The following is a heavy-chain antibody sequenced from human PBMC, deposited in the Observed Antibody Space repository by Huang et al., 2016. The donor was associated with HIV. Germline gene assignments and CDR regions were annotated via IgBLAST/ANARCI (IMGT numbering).Heavy chain of an antibody. CDR2: INHRSSS. J-gene: IGHJ4*02. D-gene: IGHD3-22*01. V-gene: IGHV4-34*01. Sequence: QVQLQQWGAGLLKRSEALSLTCAVYGGSFSGYYWSWVRQPPGKGLEWIGEINHRSSSSHHSSLKIPVTKSVYTSKMQFSRKLYSVTASNTAMYYCARLYFPTASNGCWASPRYLVNWGQGTLVTVSS. CDR3: ARLYFPTASNGCWASPRYLVN. CDR1: GGSFSGYY.